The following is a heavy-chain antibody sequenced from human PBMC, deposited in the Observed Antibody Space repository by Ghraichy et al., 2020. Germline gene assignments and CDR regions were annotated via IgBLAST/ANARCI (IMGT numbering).Heavy chain of an antibody. V-gene: IGHV3-74*01. Sequence: ETLSLTCAASGFTFSNYWMHWVRQAPGKGLVWVSRINGGGTSTNYADSVKGRFTISRDNAKNTLYLQMNSLRAEDTAVCYCAKVTGYNWFDYWGQGTLVIVSS. J-gene: IGHJ4*02. CDR1: GFTFSNYW. D-gene: IGHD5-24*01. CDR2: INGGGTST. CDR3: AKVTGYNWFDY.